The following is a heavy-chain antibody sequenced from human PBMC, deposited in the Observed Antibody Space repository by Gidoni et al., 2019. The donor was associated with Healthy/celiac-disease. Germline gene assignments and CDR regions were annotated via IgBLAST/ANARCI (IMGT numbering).Heavy chain of an antibody. J-gene: IGHJ4*02. CDR3: ARHTPNELVDY. CDR2: ISYDGSNK. CDR1: GFTFSSYA. V-gene: IGHV3-30-3*01. Sequence: QVQLVESGGGVVQPGRSLRLSCAASGFTFSSYAMHWVRQAPGKGLEWVAVISYDGSNKYYADSVKGRFTISRDNSKNTLYLQMNSLRAEDTAVYYCARHTPNELVDYWGQGTLVTVSS. D-gene: IGHD1-1*01.